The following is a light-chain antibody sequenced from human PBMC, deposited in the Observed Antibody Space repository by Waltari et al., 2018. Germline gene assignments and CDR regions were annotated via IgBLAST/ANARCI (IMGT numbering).Light chain of an antibody. CDR1: RSNIGNNY. CDR3: GTWDSSLSGAV. Sequence: QSVLTQPPSVSAAPGQRVTISCSGGRSNIGNNYVSWYRQFPGTAPKLLIYEDPERPSGIARRFSGAKSGPSATLDSTGLQAGDEADYYCGTWDSSLSGAVFGGGTRLTVL. CDR2: EDP. V-gene: IGLV1-51*02. J-gene: IGLJ7*01.